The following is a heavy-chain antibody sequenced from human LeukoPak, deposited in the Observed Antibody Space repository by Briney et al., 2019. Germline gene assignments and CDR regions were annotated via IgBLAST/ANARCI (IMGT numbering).Heavy chain of an antibody. CDR1: GFTFSSYG. V-gene: IGHV3-74*01. CDR3: ARGQPPSYYDMDV. CDR2: INSDGRST. J-gene: IGHJ6*02. D-gene: IGHD6-13*01. Sequence: GGSLRLSCAASGFTFSSYGVHWVRQAPGKGLVWVSRINSDGRSTSYADSVKGRFTISRDNSKNTLYLQMSSLRAEDTALYYCARGQPPSYYDMDVWGQGTTVTVSS.